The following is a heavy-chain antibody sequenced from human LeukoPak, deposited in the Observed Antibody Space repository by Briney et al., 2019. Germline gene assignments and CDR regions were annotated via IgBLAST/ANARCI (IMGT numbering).Heavy chain of an antibody. D-gene: IGHD3-22*01. J-gene: IGHJ3*02. CDR2: IYSGGST. V-gene: IGHV3-66*01. CDR3: ARDCAAGDGCYSGAFDI. Sequence: GGSLRLSCVVSGFSFSSHWMSWVRQAPGKGLEWVSVIYSGGSTYYADSVKGRFTISRDNAKNSLYLQMNSLRAEDTAVYYCARDCAAGDGCYSGAFDIWGQGTMVTVSS. CDR1: GFSFSSHW.